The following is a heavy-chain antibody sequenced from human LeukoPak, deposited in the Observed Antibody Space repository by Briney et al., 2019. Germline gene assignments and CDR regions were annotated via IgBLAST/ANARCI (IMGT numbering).Heavy chain of an antibody. CDR3: ARDGSSWYGSGYYYYMDV. Sequence: ASVEVSCKASGYTFTSLGLSWVRQAPGQGLEWMGWISAYNGNTNYAQKLQGRVTMTTDTSTSTAYMELRSLRSDDTAVYYCARDGSSWYGSGYYYYMDVWGKGTTVTVSS. D-gene: IGHD6-13*01. V-gene: IGHV1-18*01. J-gene: IGHJ6*03. CDR2: ISAYNGNT. CDR1: GYTFTSLG.